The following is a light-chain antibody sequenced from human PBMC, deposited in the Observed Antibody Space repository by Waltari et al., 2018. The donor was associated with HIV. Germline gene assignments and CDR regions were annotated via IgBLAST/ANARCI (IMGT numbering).Light chain of an antibody. CDR2: AAS. V-gene: IGKV1-39*01. J-gene: IGKJ2*01. CDR3: QQSYRIPYS. CDR1: QNIFSY. Sequence: DIQMTQSPSSLSASVGDRITISCRASQNIFSYLNWYQQRPGNAPKLLMYAASNLQGGVPSRFSGSGSETGFNLTVSSLQAEDFATYYCQQSYRIPYSFGQGTKLEI.